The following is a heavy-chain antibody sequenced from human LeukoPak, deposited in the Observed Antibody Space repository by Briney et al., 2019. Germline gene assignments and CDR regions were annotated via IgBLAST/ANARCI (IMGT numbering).Heavy chain of an antibody. Sequence: PGGSLRLSCAASGFTFSSYAMSWVRQAPRKGLEWVSVIYSGGNTYYADSVKGRLTISRDNSKNTLSLQMNSLRADDTAVYYCARGGPPRDAFDIWGQGTMVTVSS. CDR1: GFTFSSYA. CDR3: ARGGPPRDAFDI. J-gene: IGHJ3*02. V-gene: IGHV3-53*01. CDR2: IYSGGNT. D-gene: IGHD3-16*01.